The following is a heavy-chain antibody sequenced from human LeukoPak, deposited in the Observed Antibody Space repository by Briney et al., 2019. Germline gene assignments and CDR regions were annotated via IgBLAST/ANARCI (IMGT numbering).Heavy chain of an antibody. CDR2: IYGTGGST. Sequence: GGSLRLSCAASGFTFSSYAMAWVRQAPGKGLEWVSAIYGTGGSTSYADSVKGRFTISRDNSKNTLYLQMNSLTAEDTAVYYCAKDGYGSGNYYYCDHWGQGTLVTVSS. V-gene: IGHV3-23*01. CDR1: GFTFSSYA. D-gene: IGHD3-10*01. J-gene: IGHJ4*02. CDR3: AKDGYGSGNYYYCDH.